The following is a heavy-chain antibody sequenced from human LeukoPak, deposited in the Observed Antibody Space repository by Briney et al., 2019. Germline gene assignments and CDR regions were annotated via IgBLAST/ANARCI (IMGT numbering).Heavy chain of an antibody. CDR2: INPSGGST. D-gene: IGHD3-22*01. CDR1: GYTFTSYG. Sequence: ASVKVSCKASGYTFTSYGISWVRQAPGQGLEWMGIINPSGGSTSYAQKFQGRVTMTRDTSTSTVYMELSSLRSEDTAVYYCAENYYDSSGYYPNWGQGTLVTVSS. CDR3: AENYYDSSGYYPN. J-gene: IGHJ4*02. V-gene: IGHV1-46*01.